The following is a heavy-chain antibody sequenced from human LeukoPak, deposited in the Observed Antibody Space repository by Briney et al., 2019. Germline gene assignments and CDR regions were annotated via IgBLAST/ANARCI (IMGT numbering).Heavy chain of an antibody. J-gene: IGHJ3*01. CDR2: IASSGRNT. V-gene: IGHV3-23*01. CDR3: AKDIQLSA. Sequence: GGSLRLSCAASGFNFNNAAMTWVRQAPGKGLEWVSLIASSGRNTYYTDSVRGRFTISRDNSKKTLSLQMNSLRVEDTPIYYCAKDIQLSAWGLGTMVTVSS. CDR1: GFNFNNAA. D-gene: IGHD5-24*01.